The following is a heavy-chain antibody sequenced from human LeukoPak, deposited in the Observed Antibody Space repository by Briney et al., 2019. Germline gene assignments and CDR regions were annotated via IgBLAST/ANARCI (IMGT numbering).Heavy chain of an antibody. CDR3: AKAFRQAAVASPLDY. J-gene: IGHJ4*02. V-gene: IGHV3-23*01. CDR2: IGGVGDRT. Sequence: PGGSLRLSCAASGFTFNPYAMSWVRQAPGKGLEWVASIGGVGDRTYYADSVKGRFTISRDNSKDTLFLQMNSLKADDTALYYCAKAFRQAAVASPLDYWGQGSLVTVSS. CDR1: GFTFNPYA. D-gene: IGHD6-19*01.